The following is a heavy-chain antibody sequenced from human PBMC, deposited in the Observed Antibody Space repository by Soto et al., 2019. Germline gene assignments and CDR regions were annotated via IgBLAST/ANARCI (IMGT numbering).Heavy chain of an antibody. CDR1: GGSISSSSYY. J-gene: IGHJ3*02. V-gene: IGHV4-39*07. D-gene: IGHD3-16*01. CDR3: ASRPIGGVVSATSAFDI. Sequence: SETLSLTCTVSGGSISSSSYYWGWIRQPPGKGLEWIGYIYYSGSTYYNPSLKSRVTISVDTSKNQFSLKLSSVTAADTAVYYCASRPIGGVVSATSAFDIWGQGTMVTVSS. CDR2: IYYSGST.